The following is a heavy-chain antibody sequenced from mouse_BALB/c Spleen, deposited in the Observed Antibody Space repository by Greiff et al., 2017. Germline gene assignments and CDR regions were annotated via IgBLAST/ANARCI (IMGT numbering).Heavy chain of an antibody. J-gene: IGHJ3*01. CDR3: ARGYDYDEGFAY. Sequence: EVQGVESGGGLVKPGGSLKLSCAASGFTFSSYAMSWVRQTPEKRLEWVASISSGGSTYYPDSVKGRFTISRDNARNILYLQMSSLRSEDTAMYYCARGYDYDEGFAYWGQGTLVTVSA. CDR1: GFTFSSYA. D-gene: IGHD2-4*01. V-gene: IGHV5-6-5*01. CDR2: ISSGGST.